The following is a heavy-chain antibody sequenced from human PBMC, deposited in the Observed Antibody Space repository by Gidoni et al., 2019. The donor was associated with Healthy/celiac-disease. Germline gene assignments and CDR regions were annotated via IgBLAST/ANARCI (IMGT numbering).Heavy chain of an antibody. CDR1: GFTFSSYE. J-gene: IGHJ4*02. V-gene: IGHV3-48*03. Sequence: EVQLVESGGGLVQPGGSLRLSCAASGFTFSSYEMNWVRQAPGKGLEWVSYISSSGSTIYYADSVKGRFTISRDNAKNSLYLQMNSLRAEDTAVYYCARVSAYGELGPDYWGQGTLVTVSS. CDR2: ISSSGSTI. CDR3: ARVSAYGELGPDY. D-gene: IGHD4-17*01.